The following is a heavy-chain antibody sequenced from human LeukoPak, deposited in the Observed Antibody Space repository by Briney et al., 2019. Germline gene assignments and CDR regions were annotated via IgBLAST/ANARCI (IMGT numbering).Heavy chain of an antibody. CDR2: ISSSGSTI. J-gene: IGHJ4*02. V-gene: IGHV3-11*04. CDR3: ARDRGTYYDILTGYSASGDFDY. D-gene: IGHD3-9*01. CDR1: GGSFSGYY. Sequence: LSLTCAVYGGSFSGYYWSWIRQAPGKGLEWISYISSSGSTIYYADSVKGRFTISRDNAKNSLYLQMNSLRAEDTAVYYCARDRGTYYDILTGYSASGDFDYWGQGTLVTVSS.